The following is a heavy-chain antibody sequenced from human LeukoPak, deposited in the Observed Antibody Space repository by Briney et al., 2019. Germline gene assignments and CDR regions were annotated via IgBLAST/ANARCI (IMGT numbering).Heavy chain of an antibody. CDR1: GFTFSSYG. CDR2: IRGSGGST. D-gene: IGHD3-10*01. V-gene: IGHV3-23*01. J-gene: IGHJ4*02. CDR3: AKDSWVCHGELPKEIDY. Sequence: GGTLRLSCAASGFTFSSYGMSWVRQAPGKGLEWVSAIRGSGGSTYYADSVKGRFTISRDNSKNTLYLQMNSLRAEDTAVYYCAKDSWVCHGELPKEIDYWGQGTLVTVSS.